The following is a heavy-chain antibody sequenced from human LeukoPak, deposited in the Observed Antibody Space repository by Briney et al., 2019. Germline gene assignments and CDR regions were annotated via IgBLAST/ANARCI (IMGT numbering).Heavy chain of an antibody. J-gene: IGHJ3*02. V-gene: IGHV3-53*01. D-gene: IGHD4-17*01. CDR3: ARKVGYGYGIDI. CDR2: IENGGST. Sequence: GGFLRLSCAASGFTVSRNDMSWVRQAPGKGLQWVSIIENGGSTYYAESVKGRLTISRDNSKNTLYLQMNSLRVEDTAVYYCARKVGYGYGIDIWGQGTMVTVSS. CDR1: GFTVSRND.